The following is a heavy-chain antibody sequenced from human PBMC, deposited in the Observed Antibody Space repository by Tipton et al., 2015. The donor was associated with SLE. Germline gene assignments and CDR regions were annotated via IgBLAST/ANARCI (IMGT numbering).Heavy chain of an antibody. CDR2: IYTSGST. V-gene: IGHV4-34*01. Sequence: LRLSCAVYGGSFSGYYWSWIRQPPGKGLEWLGHIYTSGSTYYNPSLKSRVTISVDTSKNQFSLRLSSVTAADTAVYYCARRDGDFWSGYSTGNAYWGQGRLVTVSS. CDR1: GGSFSGYY. CDR3: ARRDGDFWSGYSTGNAY. D-gene: IGHD3-3*01. J-gene: IGHJ4*02.